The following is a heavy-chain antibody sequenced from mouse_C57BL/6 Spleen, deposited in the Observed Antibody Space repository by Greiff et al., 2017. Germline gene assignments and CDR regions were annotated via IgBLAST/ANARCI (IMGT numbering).Heavy chain of an antibody. CDR1: GYTFTSYD. D-gene: IGHD1-1*01. CDR3: ASEGYYGSSPFAY. V-gene: IGHV1-85*01. J-gene: IGHJ3*01. CDR2: IYPRDGST. Sequence: QVQLKESGPELVKPGASVKLSCKASGYTFTSYDINWVKQRPGQGLEWIGWIYPRDGSTKYNEKFKGKATLTVDTSSSTAYMELHSLTSEDSAVYFCASEGYYGSSPFAYWGQGTLVTVSA.